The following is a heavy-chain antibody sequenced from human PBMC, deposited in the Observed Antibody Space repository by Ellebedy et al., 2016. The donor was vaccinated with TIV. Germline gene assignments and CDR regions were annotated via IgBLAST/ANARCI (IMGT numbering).Heavy chain of an antibody. J-gene: IGHJ6*02. CDR2: INHSGST. CDR1: GGSFSGYY. Sequence: MPSETLSLTCAVYGGSFSGYYWSWIRQPPGKGLEWIGEINHSGSTNYNPSLKSRVTISVDTSKNQFSLKLSSVTATDTAVYYCARDRIVATIDGYYYYGMDVWGQGTTVTVSS. V-gene: IGHV4-34*01. D-gene: IGHD5-12*01. CDR3: ARDRIVATIDGYYYYGMDV.